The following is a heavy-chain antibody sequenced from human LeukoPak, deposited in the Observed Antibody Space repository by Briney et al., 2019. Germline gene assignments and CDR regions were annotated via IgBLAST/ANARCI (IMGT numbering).Heavy chain of an antibody. J-gene: IGHJ4*02. D-gene: IGHD5-18*01. CDR3: ARQEYSYGYGEFDY. CDR2: INHSGST. Sequence: PSETLSLTCAVYGGSFSGCYWSWIRQPPGKGLEWIGEINHSGSTNYNPSLKSRVTISVDTSKNQFSLKLSSVTAADTAVYYCARQEYSYGYGEFDYWGQGTLVTVSS. CDR1: GGSFSGCY. V-gene: IGHV4-34*01.